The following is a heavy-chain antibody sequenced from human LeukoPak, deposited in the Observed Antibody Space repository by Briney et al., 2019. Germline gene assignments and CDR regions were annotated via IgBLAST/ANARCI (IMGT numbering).Heavy chain of an antibody. D-gene: IGHD3-22*01. Sequence: GGSLRLSCAASGFTFSNYGMSWVRQAPGKGLEWVSGISVSGRSTYYADAVKGRFTISRDISKNTLYLQMNSLRADDTAVYYCARRLDSSGYPPRVGYYYYGMDVWGQGTTVTVSS. V-gene: IGHV3-23*01. J-gene: IGHJ6*02. CDR1: GFTFSNYG. CDR3: ARRLDSSGYPPRVGYYYYGMDV. CDR2: ISVSGRST.